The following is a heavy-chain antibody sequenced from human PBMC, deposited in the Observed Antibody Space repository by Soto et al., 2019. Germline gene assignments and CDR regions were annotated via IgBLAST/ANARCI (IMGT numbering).Heavy chain of an antibody. CDR2: IVVGSGNT. V-gene: IGHV1-58*01. Sequence: QMQLVQSGPEVKKPGTSVKVSCKASGFTFTSSAVQWVRQARGQRLEWIGWIVVGSGNTNYAQKFQERVTITRDMSTSTAYMELSSLRSEDTAVYYCAAGAKAYGDYFPEGYYYYGMDVWGQGTTVTVSS. D-gene: IGHD4-17*01. CDR3: AAGAKAYGDYFPEGYYYYGMDV. J-gene: IGHJ6*02. CDR1: GFTFTSSA.